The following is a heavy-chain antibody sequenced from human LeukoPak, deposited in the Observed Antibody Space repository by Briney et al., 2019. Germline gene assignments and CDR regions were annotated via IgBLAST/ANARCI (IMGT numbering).Heavy chain of an antibody. CDR3: TRDRGAMNDFDY. D-gene: IGHD2-2*01. Sequence: PGGSLRLSCTDSGFTFSSYAMHWVRQSPGKGLEWVAVTSNQGNDGFYADSVKGRFTISRDNSKKTLYLQMDSLRPDDTGVYYCTRDRGAMNDFDYWGQGTLVSVSS. CDR2: TSNQGNDG. CDR1: GFTFSSYA. V-gene: IGHV3-30-3*01. J-gene: IGHJ4*02.